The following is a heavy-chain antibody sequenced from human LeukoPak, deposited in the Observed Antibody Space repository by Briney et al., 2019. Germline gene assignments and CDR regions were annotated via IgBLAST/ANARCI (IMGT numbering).Heavy chain of an antibody. Sequence: PSETLSLTCAVYGGSFSGYHWTWIRQPPGKGLDWIGEINDSGSPIYNPSLRNRVTISVDMSKSQFSVNLTSVTAADTAVYYCASQVGGTYSHDYWGQGTQVTVSS. CDR1: GGSFSGYH. D-gene: IGHD1-26*01. J-gene: IGHJ4*02. CDR3: ASQVGGTYSHDY. V-gene: IGHV4-34*01. CDR2: INDSGSP.